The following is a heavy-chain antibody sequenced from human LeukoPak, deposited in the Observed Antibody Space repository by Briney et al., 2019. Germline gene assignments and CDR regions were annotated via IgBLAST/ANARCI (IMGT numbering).Heavy chain of an antibody. CDR1: GGSFSGYY. CDR3: ARVAWLRPDNDAFDI. CDR2: INHSGST. Sequence: SETLSLTCAVYGGSFSGYYWSWIRQPPGKGLEWIGEINHSGSTNYNPSLKSRVTISVDTSKNQFSLKLSSVIAADTAVYYCARVAWLRPDNDAFDIWGQGTMVTVSS. D-gene: IGHD5-12*01. V-gene: IGHV4-34*01. J-gene: IGHJ3*02.